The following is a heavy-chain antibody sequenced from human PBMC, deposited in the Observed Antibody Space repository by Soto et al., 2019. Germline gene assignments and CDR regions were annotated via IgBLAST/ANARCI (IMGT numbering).Heavy chain of an antibody. V-gene: IGHV3-48*03. D-gene: IGHD2-8*01. CDR3: ARGGVY. Sequence: GGSLRLSCAASGFTFSSHEMNWVRQAPGKGLGWISYISGSGVTTYYADSVRGRFIVSRDNAQESLFLQMNSLRVEDTAIYYCARGGVYWGQGTMVNV. J-gene: IGHJ4*02. CDR1: GFTFSSHE. CDR2: ISGSGVTT.